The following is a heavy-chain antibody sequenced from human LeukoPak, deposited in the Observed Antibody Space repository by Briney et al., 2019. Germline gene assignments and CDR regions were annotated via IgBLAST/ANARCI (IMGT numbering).Heavy chain of an antibody. Sequence: PGRSLRLSCAASGFTFSSYAMSWVRQAPGKGLEWVSAISGSGGSTYYADSVKGRFTISRDNSKNTLYLQMNSLRAEDTAVYYCATTSGWYVMTPIFDYWGQGTLVTVSS. J-gene: IGHJ4*02. V-gene: IGHV3-23*01. CDR1: GFTFSSYA. CDR2: ISGSGGST. CDR3: ATTSGWYVMTPIFDY. D-gene: IGHD6-19*01.